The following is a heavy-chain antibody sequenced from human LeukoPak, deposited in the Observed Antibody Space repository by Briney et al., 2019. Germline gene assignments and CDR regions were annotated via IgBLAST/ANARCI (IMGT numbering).Heavy chain of an antibody. V-gene: IGHV4-59*01. J-gene: IGHJ5*02. CDR3: ARQWELPPDNWFDP. CDR1: GGSISSYY. Sequence: SETLSLTCTVSGGSISSYYWSWIRQPPGKGLEWIGYIYYSGSTNYNPSLKSRVTISVDTSKNQSSLKLSSVTAADTAVYYCARQWELPPDNWFDPWGQGTLVTVSS. CDR2: IYYSGST. D-gene: IGHD1-26*01.